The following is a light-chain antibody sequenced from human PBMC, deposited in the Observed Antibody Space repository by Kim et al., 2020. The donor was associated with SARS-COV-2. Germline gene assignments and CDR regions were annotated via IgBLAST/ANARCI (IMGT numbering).Light chain of an antibody. CDR1: KLGDKY. CDR3: QAWDSSTVV. Sequence: SYELTQPPSVSVSPGQTASITCSGDKLGDKYACWYQQKPGQSPVLVIYQDSQRPSGIPERFSGSNSGNTATLTIRGTQAMDEADYYCQAWDSSTVVFGGG. CDR2: QDS. J-gene: IGLJ2*01. V-gene: IGLV3-1*01.